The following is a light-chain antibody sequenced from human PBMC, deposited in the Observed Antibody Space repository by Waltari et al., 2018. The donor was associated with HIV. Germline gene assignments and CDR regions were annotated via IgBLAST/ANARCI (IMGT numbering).Light chain of an antibody. J-gene: IGLJ1*01. Sequence: SYDLTQPPSVSVSPGQPASITCSGDQLGNKYLWWYQQKSGQSPVLFIYHDSKRPPGIPERFSGSSSGHTATLTISETQTVDEADYYCQTWDNNFYVFGTGTKVTVL. V-gene: IGLV3-1*01. CDR3: QTWDNNFYV. CDR1: QLGNKY. CDR2: HDS.